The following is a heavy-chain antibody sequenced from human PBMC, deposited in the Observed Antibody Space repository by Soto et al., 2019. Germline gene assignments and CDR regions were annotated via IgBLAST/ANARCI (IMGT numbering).Heavy chain of an antibody. D-gene: IGHD3-3*01. CDR3: ATRITVFGLLIPPFDP. CDR2: VYSNGHT. J-gene: IGHJ5*02. Sequence: SETLSLTCTVSGDSISNKNYHWGWTRQPPGKGLEWIGTVYSNGHTYHNPSLKSRLAMSVDTSKNQFSLRLSSVTAADTAIYYCATRITVFGLLIPPFDPWGQGTQVTVSS. V-gene: IGHV4-39*07. CDR1: GDSISNKNYH.